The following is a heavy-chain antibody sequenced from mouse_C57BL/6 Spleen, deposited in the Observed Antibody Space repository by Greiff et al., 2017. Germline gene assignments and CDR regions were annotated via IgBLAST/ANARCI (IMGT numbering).Heavy chain of an antibody. D-gene: IGHD2-3*01. Sequence: EVQLVESGAELVKPGASVKLSCTASGFNIKDYYMHWVKQRTEQGLEWIGRIDPEDGETKYAPKFQGKATITADTSSNTAYLQLSSLTSEDTAVYYCARSDDGYYPDWYFDVWGTGTTVTVSS. CDR2: IDPEDGET. CDR3: ARSDDGYYPDWYFDV. CDR1: GFNIKDYY. J-gene: IGHJ1*03. V-gene: IGHV14-2*01.